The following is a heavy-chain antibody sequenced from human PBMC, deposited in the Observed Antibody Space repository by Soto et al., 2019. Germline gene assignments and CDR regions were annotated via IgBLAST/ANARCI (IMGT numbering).Heavy chain of an antibody. V-gene: IGHV1-46*01. CDR1: GYTFTSYY. CDR3: ARDLGKGYDFWSGYPHYGMDV. Sequence: ASVKVSCKASGYTFTSYYMHWVRQAPGQGLEWMGIINPSGGSTSYAQKFQGRVTTTRDTSTSTVYMELSSLRSEDTAVYYCARDLGKGYDFWSGYPHYGMDVWGQGTTVTVSS. D-gene: IGHD3-3*01. CDR2: INPSGGST. J-gene: IGHJ6*02.